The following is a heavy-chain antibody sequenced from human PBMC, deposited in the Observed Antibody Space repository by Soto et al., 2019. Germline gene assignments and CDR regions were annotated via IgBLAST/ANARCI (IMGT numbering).Heavy chain of an antibody. CDR3: GTSSSRGNY. CDR1: GGSISSTNW. J-gene: IGHJ4*02. CDR2: IYHTGST. V-gene: IGHV4-4*02. Sequence: PSETLSLICVVSGGSISSTNWWNWVRQPPGKGLEWIGEIYHTGSTNYNPSLKSRVTISVDKSKNQFSLNLTSLTAADTAVYYCGTSSSRGNYWGQGNMVTVSS. D-gene: IGHD6-6*01.